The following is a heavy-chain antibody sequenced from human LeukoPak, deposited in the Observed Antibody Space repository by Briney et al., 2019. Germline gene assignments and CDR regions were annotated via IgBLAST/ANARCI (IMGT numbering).Heavy chain of an antibody. D-gene: IGHD6-19*01. CDR2: ISGSGTRI. CDR1: GFSFSSYE. Sequence: PGGSLRLSCAASGFSFSSYEMNWVRQAPGKGLEWLSYISGSGTRIHYADSVKGRFTISRDNAKNSLSLQMNSLRAEDTAVYYCARDRSGWYRWFDPWGQGALVTVSS. CDR3: ARDRSGWYRWFDP. V-gene: IGHV3-48*03. J-gene: IGHJ5*02.